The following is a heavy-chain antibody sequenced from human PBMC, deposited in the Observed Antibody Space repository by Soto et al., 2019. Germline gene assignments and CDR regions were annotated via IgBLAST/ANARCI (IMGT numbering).Heavy chain of an antibody. CDR1: GGSISSSSYY. J-gene: IGHJ4*02. Sequence: PSETLSLTCTVSGGSISSSSYYWGWIRQPPGKGLEWIGSIYYSGSTYYNPSLKSRVTISVDTSKNQFSLKLSSVTAADTAVYYCASPIPRYSSSWRFWGQGTLVTVSS. CDR3: ASPIPRYSSSWRF. CDR2: IYYSGST. D-gene: IGHD6-13*01. V-gene: IGHV4-39*01.